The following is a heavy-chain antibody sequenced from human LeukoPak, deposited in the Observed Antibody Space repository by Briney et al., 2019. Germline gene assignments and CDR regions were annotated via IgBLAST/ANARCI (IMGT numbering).Heavy chain of an antibody. CDR1: GYSFTSYW. V-gene: IGHV5-51*01. J-gene: IGHJ5*02. Sequence: PGESLKISCKGSGYSFTSYWIGWVRQMPGKGLKWMGIIYPGDSDTRYSPSFQGQVTISTDKSISTAYLQWSSLKASDTAMYYCARHTREYSRYNWFDPWGQGTLVTVSS. D-gene: IGHD6-6*01. CDR3: ARHTREYSRYNWFDP. CDR2: IYPGDSDT.